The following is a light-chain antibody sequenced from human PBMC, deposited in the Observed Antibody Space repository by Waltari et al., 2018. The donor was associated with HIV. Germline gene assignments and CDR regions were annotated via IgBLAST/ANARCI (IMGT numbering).Light chain of an antibody. CDR2: AAF. Sequence: DIQMTQYPSSLSASVGDRVTITCRASQRINNFLAWFQQQPGKAPKSLIYAAFTLHSGVPSKFSGSGSGTDYTLTINNLQPEDSAMYYCQQYHSYPLTFGQGTRLEIQ. CDR3: QQYHSYPLT. V-gene: IGKV1-16*02. CDR1: QRINNF. J-gene: IGKJ5*01.